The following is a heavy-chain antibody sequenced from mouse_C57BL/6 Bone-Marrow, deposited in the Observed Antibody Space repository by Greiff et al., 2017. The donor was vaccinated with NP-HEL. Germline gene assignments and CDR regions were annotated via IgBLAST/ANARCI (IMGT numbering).Heavy chain of an antibody. CDR1: GFNIKDDY. V-gene: IGHV14-4*01. D-gene: IGHD1-1*01. CDR3: TTWDTVVATGASFDY. Sequence: EVNVVESGAELVRPGASVELSCTASGFNIKDDYMHWVKQRPEQGLEWIGWIDPENGDTEYASKFQGKATITADTSSNTAYLQLSSLTSEDTAVYYCTTWDTVVATGASFDYWGQGTTLTVSS. CDR2: IDPENGDT. J-gene: IGHJ2*01.